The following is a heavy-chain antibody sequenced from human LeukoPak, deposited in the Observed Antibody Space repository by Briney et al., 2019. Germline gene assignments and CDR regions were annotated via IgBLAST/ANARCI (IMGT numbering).Heavy chain of an antibody. Sequence: GGSLRLSCAASGFTFSSYSMNWVRQAPGKGLEWVSSISSSSSYIYYADSVKGRFTISRDNSKNTLYLQMNSLRAEDTAVYYCARDSLIVVVPAFDYWGQGTLVTVSS. J-gene: IGHJ4*02. CDR3: ARDSLIVVVPAFDY. D-gene: IGHD2-2*01. V-gene: IGHV3-21*01. CDR1: GFTFSSYS. CDR2: ISSSSSYI.